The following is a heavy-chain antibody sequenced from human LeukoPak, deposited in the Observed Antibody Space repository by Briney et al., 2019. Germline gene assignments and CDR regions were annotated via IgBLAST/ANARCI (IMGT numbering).Heavy chain of an antibody. CDR2: ISGSGGST. CDR3: AKAWGSSWYRPNYYYYYMDV. V-gene: IGHV3-23*01. D-gene: IGHD6-13*01. J-gene: IGHJ6*03. CDR1: GFTFSSYG. Sequence: GGSLRLSCAASGFTFSSYGMSWVRQAPGKGLEWVSAISGSGGSTYYADSVKGRFTISRDNSKNTLYLQMNSLRAEDTAVYYCAKAWGSSWYRPNYYYYYMDVWGKGTTVTISS.